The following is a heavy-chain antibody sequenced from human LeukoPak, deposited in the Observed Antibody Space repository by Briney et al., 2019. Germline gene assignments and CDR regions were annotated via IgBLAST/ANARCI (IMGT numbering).Heavy chain of an antibody. CDR2: ISSSGSTI. Sequence: GGSLRLSCAASGFTFSSYYMNWVRQAPGKGLEWVSYISSSGSTIYYADSVKGRFTISRDNAKNSLYLQMNSLRAEGTAVYYCATVVGISSLTYCWGQGTLVSVSS. V-gene: IGHV3-48*03. CDR3: ATVVGISSLTYC. D-gene: IGHD3-9*01. CDR1: GFTFSSYY. J-gene: IGHJ4*02.